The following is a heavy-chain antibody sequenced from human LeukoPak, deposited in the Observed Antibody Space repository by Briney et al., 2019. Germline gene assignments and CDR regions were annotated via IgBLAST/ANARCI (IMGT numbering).Heavy chain of an antibody. V-gene: IGHV3-7*01. CDR2: IKQDGSEK. D-gene: IGHD1-7*01. Sequence: GGSLRLSCAASGFTFSSYWMSWVRQAPGKGLEWVANIKQDGSEKYYVDSVKGRFTISRDNAKNSLCLQMNSLRAEDTAVYYCARDLAGTTVGFDPWGQGTLVTVSS. J-gene: IGHJ5*02. CDR1: GFTFSSYW. CDR3: ARDLAGTTVGFDP.